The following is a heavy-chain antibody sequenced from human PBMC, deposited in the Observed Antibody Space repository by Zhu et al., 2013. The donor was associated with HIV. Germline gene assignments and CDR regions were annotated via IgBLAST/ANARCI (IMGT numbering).Heavy chain of an antibody. CDR2: ISAYTGST. J-gene: IGHJ4*02. CDR1: GYTFTDYG. D-gene: IGHD3-3*01. Sequence: QVQVVQSGREVKKPGASVKVSCKTSGYTFTDYGITWVRQAPGQGLEWVGWISAYTGSTDSAQRFQGRVTMTTDTSTSTAYMELRSLRPDDTAVYYCARRPPRPNTRSLLYFSLRTLRGPGT. CDR3: ARRPPRPNTRSLLYFSLRTL. V-gene: IGHV1-18*01.